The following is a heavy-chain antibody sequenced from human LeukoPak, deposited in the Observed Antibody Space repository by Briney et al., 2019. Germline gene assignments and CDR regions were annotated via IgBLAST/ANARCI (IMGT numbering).Heavy chain of an antibody. CDR2: TYYRSKWYY. J-gene: IGHJ5*02. CDR3: ASPSRSGWYWGNWFDP. Sequence: SQTLSLTCAISGDSVSSNSAAWNWIRQSPSRGLEWLGRTYYRSKWYYDYAGSVKSRITINPDTSKNRFSLQLNSVTPEDTAVYYCASPSRSGWYWGNWFDPWGQGTLVTVSS. V-gene: IGHV6-1*01. CDR1: GDSVSSNSAA. D-gene: IGHD6-19*01.